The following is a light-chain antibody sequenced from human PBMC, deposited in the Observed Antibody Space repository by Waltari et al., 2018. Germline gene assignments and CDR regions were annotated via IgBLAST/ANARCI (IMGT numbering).Light chain of an antibody. CDR1: SSNIGIND. CDR2: GSN. J-gene: IGLJ3*02. V-gene: IGLV1-47*01. Sequence: QSVLTQPPSASGTPGQRVTISCSGSSSNIGINDVYGYQQLPGTAPKLLIYGSNRRPAGVRGRFSGAQSGTSASLAISGLRSEDEADYYCAAWDDSLYWVFGGGTKLTVL. CDR3: AAWDDSLYWV.